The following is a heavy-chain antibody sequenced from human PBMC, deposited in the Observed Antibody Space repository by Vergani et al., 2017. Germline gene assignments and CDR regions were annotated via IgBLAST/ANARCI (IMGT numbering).Heavy chain of an antibody. J-gene: IGHJ3*02. V-gene: IGHV4-61*02. CDR2: IYTSGST. Sequence: QVQLQESGPGLVKPSQTLSLTCTVSGGSISSGSYYWSWIRQPAGKGLEWIGRIYTSGSTNYNPSLKSRVTISVDTSKNQISLKLSSVTAADTAVYYCAREDGYNLDLDAFYIWGRGTMVTVSS. CDR1: GGSISSGSYY. D-gene: IGHD5-24*01. CDR3: AREDGYNLDLDAFYI.